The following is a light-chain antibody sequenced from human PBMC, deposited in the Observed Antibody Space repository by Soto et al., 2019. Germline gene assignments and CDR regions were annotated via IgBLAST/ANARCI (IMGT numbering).Light chain of an antibody. CDR2: GFN. V-gene: IGLV1-44*01. CDR1: SSNIERHS. J-gene: IGLJ3*02. Sequence: QSVLTQAPSASGAPGQRITISCTGSSSNIERHSVNWYQHLPGTAPKLLIFGFNQRPSGVPDRFSASKSGTSASLAISGLQSEDEGDYYCATWDVRLNGWVFGGGTKVT. CDR3: ATWDVRLNGWV.